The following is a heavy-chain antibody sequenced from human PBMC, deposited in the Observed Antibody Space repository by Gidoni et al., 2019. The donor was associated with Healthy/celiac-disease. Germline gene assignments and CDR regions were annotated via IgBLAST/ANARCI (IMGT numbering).Heavy chain of an antibody. V-gene: IGHV3-23*01. CDR1: GFTFSSYA. CDR2: ISGSGGST. Sequence: GSLRLSCAASGFTFSSYAMSWVRQAPGKGLEWVSAISGSGGSTYYADSVKGRFTISRDNSKNTLYLQMNSLRAEDTAVYYCAKDRDYYDSSGYFVAGGAFDIWGQGTMVTVSS. J-gene: IGHJ3*02. CDR3: AKDRDYYDSSGYFVAGGAFDI. D-gene: IGHD3-22*01.